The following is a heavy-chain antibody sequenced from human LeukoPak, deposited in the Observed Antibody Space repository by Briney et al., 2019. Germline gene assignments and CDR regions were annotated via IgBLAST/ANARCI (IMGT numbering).Heavy chain of an antibody. CDR3: VRPDSTGYYAY. CDR1: GYSFINYW. J-gene: IGHJ4*02. V-gene: IGHV5-51*01. Sequence: GESLKISCKVSGYSFINYWIGWVRQMPGKGLEWMAIINPSDSDTRYSPSFEGQVTIAADKSISTAYLHWSSLKASDTAMYYCVRPDSTGYYAYWGQGTLVTVSS. CDR2: INPSDSDT. D-gene: IGHD3-22*01.